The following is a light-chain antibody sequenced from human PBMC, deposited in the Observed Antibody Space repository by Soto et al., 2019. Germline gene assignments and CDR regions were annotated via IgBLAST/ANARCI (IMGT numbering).Light chain of an antibody. CDR1: QSVLYSPNNKNY. CDR2: WAS. V-gene: IGKV4-1*01. J-gene: IGKJ4*01. CDR3: QQYYSTPQT. Sequence: DIVMTQSPDSLAVSLGERATINRKSSQSVLYSPNNKNYLAWYQQKPGQPPKLLIYWASTRESGVPARFSGSGSGTDFTLTISSLQAEDVAVYYCQQYYSTPQTFGGGTKVEIK.